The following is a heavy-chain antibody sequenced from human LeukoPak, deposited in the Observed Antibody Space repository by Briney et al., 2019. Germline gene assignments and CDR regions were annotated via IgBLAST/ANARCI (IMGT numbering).Heavy chain of an antibody. CDR1: GFTVSSNY. CDR2: IYSGGST. Sequence: GGSLRLSCAASGFTVSSNYMSWVRQAPGKGLEWVPVIYSGGSTYYADSVKGRFTNSRDNSKNTLYLQMNSLRAEDTAVYYCAIPPGGYYFNWGQGTLVTVSS. V-gene: IGHV3-53*01. D-gene: IGHD3-10*01. J-gene: IGHJ4*02. CDR3: AIPPGGYYFN.